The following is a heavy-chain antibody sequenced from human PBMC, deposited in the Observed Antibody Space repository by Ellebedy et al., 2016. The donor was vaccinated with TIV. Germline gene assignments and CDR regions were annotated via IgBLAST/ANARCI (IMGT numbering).Heavy chain of an antibody. CDR2: ITGMFRTV. CDR3: ARGGAYYHRYFDD. V-gene: IGHV1-69*13. J-gene: IGHJ4*02. D-gene: IGHD3-10*01. Sequence: SVKVSCKASGGTFNSHAISWVRQAPGQGLEWMGGITGMFRTVTYAQNFQGRVTITADEFMSTAYMELSSLSSEAPAVYYCARGGAYYHRYFDDWGQGTLVTVSS. CDR1: GGTFNSHA.